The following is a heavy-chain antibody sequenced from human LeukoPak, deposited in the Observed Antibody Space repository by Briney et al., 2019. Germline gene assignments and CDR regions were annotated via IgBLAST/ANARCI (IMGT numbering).Heavy chain of an antibody. CDR3: ARETVEGCSSTSCYTLFDY. J-gene: IGHJ4*02. D-gene: IGHD2-2*02. CDR1: GGSFSGYY. CDR2: INHSGST. V-gene: IGHV4-34*01. Sequence: SETLSLTCAVYGGSFSGYYWSWIRQPPGKGLEWIGEINHSGSTNYNPSPKSRVTMSVDTSKNQFSLKLSSVTAADTAVYYCARETVEGCSSTSCYTLFDYWGQGTLVTVSS.